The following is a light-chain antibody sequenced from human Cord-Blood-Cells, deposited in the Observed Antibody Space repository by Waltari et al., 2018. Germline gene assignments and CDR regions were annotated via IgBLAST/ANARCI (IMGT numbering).Light chain of an antibody. CDR1: QSISSW. CDR3: QQYNSYSYT. Sequence: DIQMTQSPSTLSASVGDSVTITCLASQSISSWLAWYHQKPGKAPKRLIYKAYSLESGVPARFSGSGSGTEFTLTISSLQPDDFATYYCQQYNSYSYTFGQGTKLEIK. CDR2: KAY. V-gene: IGKV1-5*03. J-gene: IGKJ2*01.